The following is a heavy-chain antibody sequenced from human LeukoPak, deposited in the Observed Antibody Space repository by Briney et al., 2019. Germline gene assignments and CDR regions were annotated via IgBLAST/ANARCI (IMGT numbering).Heavy chain of an antibody. CDR3: ARVWDSPGGGDY. V-gene: IGHV3-21*01. J-gene: IGHJ4*02. Sequence: GGSLRLSCAASGFTFSSYSMNWVRQAPGKGLEWVSSISSSSSYIYYADSVKGRFTISRDNAKNSLYLQMNSLRAEDTAVYYCARVWDSPGGGDYWGQGTLVTVSS. CDR1: GFTFSSYS. CDR2: ISSSSSYI. D-gene: IGHD3-16*01.